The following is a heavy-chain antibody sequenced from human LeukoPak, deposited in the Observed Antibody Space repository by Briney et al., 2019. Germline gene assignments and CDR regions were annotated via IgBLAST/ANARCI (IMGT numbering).Heavy chain of an antibody. CDR2: IRYDGSNK. Sequence: PGGSLRLSCAASGFTFSDYYMSWIRQAPGKGLEWVAFIRYDGSNKYYADSVKGRFTISRDNSKNTLYLQMNSLRAEDTAVYYCAKPAVWGDSSGYYYAYWGQGTLVTVSS. CDR1: GFTFSDYY. CDR3: AKPAVWGDSSGYYYAY. V-gene: IGHV3-30*02. D-gene: IGHD3-22*01. J-gene: IGHJ4*02.